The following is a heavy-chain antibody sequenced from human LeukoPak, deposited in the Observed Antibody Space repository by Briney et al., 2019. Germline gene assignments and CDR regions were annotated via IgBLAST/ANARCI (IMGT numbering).Heavy chain of an antibody. CDR2: IYSGGST. D-gene: IGHD3-10*01. CDR3: ARALGGYYGMDV. V-gene: IGHV3-53*01. J-gene: IGHJ6*02. Sequence: GRSLRLSCAASGFTVSSNYISWSRNAPRQGLEWVSVIYSGGSTYYADSVKGRFTISRDNSKNTLYLQMNSLRAEDTAVYYCARALGGYYGMDVWGQGTTVTVSS. CDR1: GFTVSSNY.